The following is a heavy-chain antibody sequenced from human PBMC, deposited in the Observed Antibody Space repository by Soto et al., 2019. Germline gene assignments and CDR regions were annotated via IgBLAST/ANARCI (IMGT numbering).Heavy chain of an antibody. CDR2: INHSGST. CDR3: ARGFSQLVLGGMDV. Sequence: SDTLSLTCAVYGGSFSGYYWSWIRQPPGKGLEWIGEINHSGSTNYNPSLKSRVTISVDTSKNQFSLKLSSVTAADTAVYYCARGFSQLVLGGMDVWGQGTTVTVS. J-gene: IGHJ6*02. D-gene: IGHD6-13*01. V-gene: IGHV4-34*01. CDR1: GGSFSGYY.